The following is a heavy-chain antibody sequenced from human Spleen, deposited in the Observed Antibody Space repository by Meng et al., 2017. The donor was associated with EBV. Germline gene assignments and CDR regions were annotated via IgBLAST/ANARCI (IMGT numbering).Heavy chain of an antibody. V-gene: IGHV3-23*04. CDR1: EFTFSSYA. D-gene: IGHD1-14*01. Sequence: EGELGGAGGGLVLPGGCLRLSWAASEFTFSSYAMSWVRQAPGKGLEWVSGISGGGVDTYYADSVKGRFTISRDNSKDTLFLQMNSLRAEDTAVYYCATYTRTEYDHWGQGTLVTVSS. CDR3: ATYTRTEYDH. J-gene: IGHJ4*02. CDR2: ISGGGVDT.